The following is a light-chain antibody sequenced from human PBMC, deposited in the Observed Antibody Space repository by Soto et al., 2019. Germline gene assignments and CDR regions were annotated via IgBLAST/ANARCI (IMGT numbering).Light chain of an antibody. CDR1: QNISSY. V-gene: IGKV3-11*01. Sequence: EIVLTQSPATLSLSPGERATLSCRASQNISSYLAWYQQKPGQAPRLLIYDPSNRATGIPARFSGSGSGTDFSLPISSLDPEDFAVYYCQQRINWLIAFGQGTRLEI. CDR3: QQRINWLIA. CDR2: DPS. J-gene: IGKJ5*01.